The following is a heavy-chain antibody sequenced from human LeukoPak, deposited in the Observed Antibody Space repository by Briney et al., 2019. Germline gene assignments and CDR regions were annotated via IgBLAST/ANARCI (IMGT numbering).Heavy chain of an antibody. D-gene: IGHD6-19*01. Sequence: ASVKVSCKASGGTFSSYAISWVRQAPGQGLEWMGWISAYNGNTNYAQKLQGRVTMTTDASTSTAYMELRSLRSDDTAVYYCAGDSSGWYGFDYWGQGTLVTVSS. V-gene: IGHV1-18*01. CDR2: ISAYNGNT. CDR1: GGTFSSYA. CDR3: AGDSSGWYGFDY. J-gene: IGHJ4*02.